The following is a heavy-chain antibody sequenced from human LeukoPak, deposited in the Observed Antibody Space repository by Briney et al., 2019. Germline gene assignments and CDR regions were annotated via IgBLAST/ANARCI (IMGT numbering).Heavy chain of an antibody. CDR2: IYSGSST. CDR3: ARDMGPDYYGSGSYYDY. CDR1: GFTVSSNY. J-gene: IGHJ4*02. Sequence: PGGSLRLSCAASGFTVSSNYMSWVRQAPGKGLEWVSVIYSGSSTYYADSVKGRFTISRDNSKNTLYLQMNSLRAEDTAVYYCARDMGPDYYGSGSYYDYWGQGTLVTVSS. D-gene: IGHD3-10*01. V-gene: IGHV3-66*01.